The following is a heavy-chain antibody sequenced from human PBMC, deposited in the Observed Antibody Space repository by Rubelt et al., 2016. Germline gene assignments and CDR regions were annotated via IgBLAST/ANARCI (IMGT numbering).Heavy chain of an antibody. Sequence: QLVESGGGLVQPGGSLRLSCSASGFTFSSCAMYWVRQAPGKGLEYVSGVSSNGGSTYYADSVKGRFTTSRDNSKNMLYLQVNSLRVEDTAVYYCARGTREFDSWGQGTLVTVSS. J-gene: IGHJ4*02. CDR2: VSSNGGST. CDR1: GFTFSSCA. CDR3: ARGTREFDS. V-gene: IGHV3-64*04. D-gene: IGHD3/OR15-3a*01.